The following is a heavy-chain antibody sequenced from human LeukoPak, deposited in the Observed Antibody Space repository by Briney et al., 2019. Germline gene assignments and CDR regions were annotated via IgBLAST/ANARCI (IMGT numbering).Heavy chain of an antibody. J-gene: IGHJ4*02. D-gene: IGHD6-19*01. V-gene: IGHV3-21*01. Sequence: GGSLRLSCAASGFTFGSYSMNWVRQAPGKGLEWVSSISSSSSYIYYADSVKGRFTISRDNAKNSLYLQMNSLRAEDTAVYYCARVGSGWTLDYWGQGTLVTVSS. CDR3: ARVGSGWTLDY. CDR2: ISSSSSYI. CDR1: GFTFGSYS.